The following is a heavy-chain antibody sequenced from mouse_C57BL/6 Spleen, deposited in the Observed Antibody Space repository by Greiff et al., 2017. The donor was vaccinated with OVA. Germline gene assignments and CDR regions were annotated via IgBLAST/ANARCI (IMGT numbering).Heavy chain of an antibody. CDR2: IDPETGGT. D-gene: IGHD1-1*01. CDR1: GYTFTDYE. V-gene: IGHV1-15*01. Sequence: QVQLKQSGAELVRPGASVTLSCKASGYTFTDYEMHWVKQTPVHGLEWIGAIDPETGGTAYNQKFKGKAILTADKSSSTAYMELRSLTSEDSAVYYCTSYYYAPFAYWGQGTLVTVSA. J-gene: IGHJ3*01. CDR3: TSYYYAPFAY.